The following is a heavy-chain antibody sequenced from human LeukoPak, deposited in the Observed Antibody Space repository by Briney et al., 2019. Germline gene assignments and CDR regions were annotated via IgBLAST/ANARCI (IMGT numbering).Heavy chain of an antibody. V-gene: IGHV4-34*01. Sequence: SETLSLTCAVYGGSFSGYYWSWIRQPPGKGLEWIGEINHSGSTNYNPSLKSRVTISVDTSKNQLSLKLSSVTAADTAVYYCARGRPKNYYGMDVWGKGTTVTVSS. CDR1: GGSFSGYY. CDR2: INHSGST. J-gene: IGHJ6*04. CDR3: ARGRPKNYYGMDV.